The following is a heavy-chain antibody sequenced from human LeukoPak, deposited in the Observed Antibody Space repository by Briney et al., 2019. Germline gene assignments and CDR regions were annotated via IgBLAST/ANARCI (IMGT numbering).Heavy chain of an antibody. J-gene: IGHJ4*02. V-gene: IGHV4-59*08. CDR1: GGSISSYY. CDR2: IYYSGST. Sequence: KPSETLSLTCTVSGGSISSYYWSWIRQPPGKGLEWIGYIYYSGSTNYNPSLKSRVTISVDTSKNQFSLKLSSVTAADTAVYYCTRLEAHCSGGSCYVNYFDYWGQGTLVTVSS. D-gene: IGHD2-15*01. CDR3: TRLEAHCSGGSCYVNYFDY.